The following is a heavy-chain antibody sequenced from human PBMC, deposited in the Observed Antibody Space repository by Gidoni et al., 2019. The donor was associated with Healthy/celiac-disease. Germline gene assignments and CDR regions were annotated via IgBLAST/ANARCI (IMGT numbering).Heavy chain of an antibody. CDR2: ISSNGGST. CDR3: VKGRLRWIQENNCFDP. V-gene: IGHV3-64D*06. D-gene: IGHD4-17*01. J-gene: IGHJ5*02. Sequence: EVRLVESGGGLVQPGGSLRLSCSASGFTFSRYAMHWVRQAPGKGLEYVSAISSNGGSTYYADSVKGRFTISRDNSKNTLYLQMSSLRAEDTAVYYCVKGRLRWIQENNCFDPWGQGTLVTVSS. CDR1: GFTFSRYA.